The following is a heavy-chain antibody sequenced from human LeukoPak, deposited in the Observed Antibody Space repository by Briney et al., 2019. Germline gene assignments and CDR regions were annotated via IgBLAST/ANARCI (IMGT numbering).Heavy chain of an antibody. Sequence: GGSLRLSCAASGFTFSNFAMGWVRHAPGEGLEWVSYITSFTGNIYYGDSVRGRFAISRDNSRNTLYLQMSSLRAEDTALYYCAKYLQPTGSPYALDFWGQGTMVTVSS. V-gene: IGHV3-23*01. D-gene: IGHD3-9*01. CDR2: ITSFTGNI. CDR3: AKYLQPTGSPYALDF. J-gene: IGHJ3*01. CDR1: GFTFSNFA.